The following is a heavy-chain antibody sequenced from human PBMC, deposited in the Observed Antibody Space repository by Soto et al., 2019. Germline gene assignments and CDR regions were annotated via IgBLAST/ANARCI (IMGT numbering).Heavy chain of an antibody. CDR1: GGSISSGGYS. J-gene: IGHJ6*02. V-gene: IGHV4-30-2*01. CDR2: IYHNGST. CDR3: ARRAVLVPAAAHYHGMDV. Sequence: QLQLQESGSGLVKPSQTLSLTCAVSGGSISSGGYSWSWIRQPPGKGLEWIGYIYHNGSTYYTPSLKSRDTISVDRSKNQFSLKLSSVTAADTAVYYCARRAVLVPAAAHYHGMDVWGQGTPVTVSS. D-gene: IGHD2-2*01.